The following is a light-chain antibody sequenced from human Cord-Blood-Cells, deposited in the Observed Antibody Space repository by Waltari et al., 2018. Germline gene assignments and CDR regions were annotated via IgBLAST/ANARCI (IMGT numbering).Light chain of an antibody. CDR3: CSYAGSSTFNYV. J-gene: IGLJ1*01. CDR2: EGS. V-gene: IGLV2-23*03. Sequence: QSALTQPASVSGSPGQSTTLSCTGTSSDVGSYNLVPWYQQHPGKAPKLMIYEGSKRPSGVSNRFSGSKSGNTASLTISGLQAEDEADYYCCSYAGSSTFNYVFGTGTKVTVL. CDR1: SSDVGSYNL.